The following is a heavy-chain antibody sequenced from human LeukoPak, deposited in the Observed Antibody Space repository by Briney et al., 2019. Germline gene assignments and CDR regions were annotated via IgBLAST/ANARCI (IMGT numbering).Heavy chain of an antibody. CDR1: GGSISSSSYY. V-gene: IGHV4-39*01. J-gene: IGHJ4*02. CDR3: ARGNIVVVVATAPPDY. CDR2: IYYSGST. D-gene: IGHD2-15*01. Sequence: PSETLSLTCTVSGGSISSSSYYWGWIRQPPGKGLEWIGSIYYSGSTYYNPSLKSRVTISVDTSKNQFSLRLSSVTAADTAVYYCARGNIVVVVATAPPDYWGQGTLVTVSS.